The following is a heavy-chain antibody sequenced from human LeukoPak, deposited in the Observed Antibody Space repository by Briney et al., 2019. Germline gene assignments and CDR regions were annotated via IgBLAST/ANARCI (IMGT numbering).Heavy chain of an antibody. V-gene: IGHV4-61*02. J-gene: IGHJ6*03. D-gene: IGHD1-26*01. CDR3: ARSHPLGYYYMDV. CDR2: IYTSGST. Sequence: SETLSLTCTVSGGSISSGSYYWSWIRQPAGKGLEWIGRIYTSGSTNYNPSLKSRVTISVDTSKNQFSLKLSSVTAADTAVYYCARSHPLGYYYMDVWGKGTTVTVSS. CDR1: GGSISSGSYY.